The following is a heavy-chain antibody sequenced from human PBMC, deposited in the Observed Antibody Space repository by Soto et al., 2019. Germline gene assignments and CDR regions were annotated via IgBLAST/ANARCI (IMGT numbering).Heavy chain of an antibody. CDR3: ARDSDGQPLDY. V-gene: IGHV4-61*01. Sequence: SETLSLTCTVSGGSVSSGSYYWRWIRQPPGKGLEWIGYIYYSGSTNYNPSLKSRVTISVDTSKNQFSLKLSSVTAADTTVYYCARDSDGQPLDYWGQGTLVTVSS. CDR1: GGSVSSGSYY. D-gene: IGHD5-18*01. J-gene: IGHJ4*02. CDR2: IYYSGST.